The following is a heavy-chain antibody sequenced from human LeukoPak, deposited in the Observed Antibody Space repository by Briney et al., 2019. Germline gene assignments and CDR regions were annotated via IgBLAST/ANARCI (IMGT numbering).Heavy chain of an antibody. J-gene: IGHJ4*02. CDR1: GGTFSSYA. D-gene: IGHD5-24*01. V-gene: IGHV1-69*04. CDR3: ARMGSMAINDY. Sequence: SVKVSCEASGGTFSSYAISWVRQAPGQGLEWMGRIIPILGIANYAQKFQGRVTITADKSTSTAYMELSSLRSEDTAVYYCARMGSMAINDYWGQGTLVTVSS. CDR2: IIPILGIA.